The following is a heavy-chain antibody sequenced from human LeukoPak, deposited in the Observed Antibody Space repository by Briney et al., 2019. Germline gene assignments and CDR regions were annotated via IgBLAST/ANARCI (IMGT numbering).Heavy chain of an antibody. CDR1: GGSISSYY. J-gene: IGHJ4*02. V-gene: IGHV4-59*12. CDR2: IYYSGSA. CDR3: ARGDFGVVPPYYFDY. D-gene: IGHD3-3*01. Sequence: SETLSLTCTVSGGSISSYYWSWIRQPPGKGLEWIGYIYYSGSAYYNPSLKSRVTISVDRSKNQFSLKLSSVTAADAAVYYCARGDFGVVPPYYFDYWGQGTLVTVSS.